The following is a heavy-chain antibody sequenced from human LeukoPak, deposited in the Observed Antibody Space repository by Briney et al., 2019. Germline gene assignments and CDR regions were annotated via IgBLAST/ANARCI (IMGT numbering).Heavy chain of an antibody. D-gene: IGHD3-10*01. CDR1: IGSISNYY. V-gene: IGHV4-59*08. J-gene: IGHJ5*02. CDR3: ARVNYRSGSYSSWFDP. CDR2: ISDSGSP. Sequence: PSETLSLTCTVSIGSISNYYWSWIRQPPGKGLEWIGYISDSGSPNYNPSLKSRVTISVDTSKNQFSLKLTSVPAADTAVYYCARVNYRSGSYSSWFDPWGQGTLVTVSS.